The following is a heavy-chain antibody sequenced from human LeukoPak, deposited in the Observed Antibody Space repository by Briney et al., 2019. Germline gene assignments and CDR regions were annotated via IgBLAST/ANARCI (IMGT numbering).Heavy chain of an antibody. V-gene: IGHV3-48*03. CDR1: GFTFSSYE. CDR3: ARDGTSPFDY. Sequence: PGGSLRLSCAASGFTFSSYEMNWVRQAPGKGLEWVSYISSSGSTIYYADSVKGRFTISRDNDKHSLYLQMNSLRAEDTAVYYCARDGTSPFDYWGQGTLVTVSS. J-gene: IGHJ4*02. CDR2: ISSSGSTI. D-gene: IGHD1-26*01.